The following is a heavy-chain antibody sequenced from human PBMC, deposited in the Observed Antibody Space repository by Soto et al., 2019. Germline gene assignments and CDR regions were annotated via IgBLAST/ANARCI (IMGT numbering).Heavy chain of an antibody. Sequence: LRLSCAASGFTFSSYEMNWVRQAPGKGLEWVSYISSSGSTIYYADSVKGRFTISRDNAKNSLYLQMNSLRAEDTAVYYCARVSCSGGSCYSGLYGMDVWGQGTTVTVSS. CDR2: ISSSGSTI. J-gene: IGHJ6*02. CDR1: GFTFSSYE. CDR3: ARVSCSGGSCYSGLYGMDV. D-gene: IGHD2-15*01. V-gene: IGHV3-48*03.